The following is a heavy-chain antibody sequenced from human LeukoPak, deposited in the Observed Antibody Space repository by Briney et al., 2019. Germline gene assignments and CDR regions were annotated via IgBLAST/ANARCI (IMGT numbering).Heavy chain of an antibody. CDR3: ARDLRWELAN. D-gene: IGHD1-26*01. CDR2: INPSGGST. V-gene: IGHV1-46*01. CDR1: RYTFTSYY. Sequence: ASVTVSSKASRYTFTSYYMHWVRQALGQGREWMGLINPSGGSTSYAQKFQGRVTMTRDMSTSTVYMELSSLRSQHTAVYYCARDLRWELANWGQGTLVTVSS. J-gene: IGHJ4*02.